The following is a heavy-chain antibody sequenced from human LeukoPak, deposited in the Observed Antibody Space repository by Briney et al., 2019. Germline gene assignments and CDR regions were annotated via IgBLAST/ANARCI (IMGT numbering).Heavy chain of an antibody. Sequence: HPGGSLRLSCATSGFTFSSYAMSWVRQAPGKGLEWVSSISGSSDSIYYADSVKGRFTISRDNSKNTLYLQMNSLRAEDTAVYYCAKSGYHGSSGYNWGQGTLVTVSS. CDR2: ISGSSDSI. J-gene: IGHJ4*02. CDR1: GFTFSSYA. D-gene: IGHD3-22*01. V-gene: IGHV3-23*01. CDR3: AKSGYHGSSGYN.